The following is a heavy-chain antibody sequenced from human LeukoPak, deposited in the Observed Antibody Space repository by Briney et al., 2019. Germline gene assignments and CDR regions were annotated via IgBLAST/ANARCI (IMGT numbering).Heavy chain of an antibody. CDR1: GFTFGTYA. V-gene: IGHV3-49*03. CDR3: TRYSGRTDY. D-gene: IGHD5-18*01. CDR2: IRSKTYGGTT. J-gene: IGHJ4*02. Sequence: GRSLRLSCTSSGFTFGTYAVSWFRQAPGKGLEWVAFIRSKTYGGTTEYAASVKGRFTISRDDSKSIAYLQMNSLKTEDTAVYYCTRYSGRTDYWGQGTLVSVSS.